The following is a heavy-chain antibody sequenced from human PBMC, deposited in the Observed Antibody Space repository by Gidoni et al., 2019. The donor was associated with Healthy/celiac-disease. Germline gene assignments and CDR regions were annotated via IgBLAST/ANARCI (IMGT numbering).Heavy chain of an antibody. CDR3: TTNLHSGYDRGGPHAFDI. Sequence: EVQLVESGGGLVKPGGSLRLSCAASGFTFSNAWITWVRQAPGKGLEWVGRIKSKTDGGTTDYAAPVKGRFTISRDDSKNTLYLQMNSLKTEDAAVYYCTTNLHSGYDRGGPHAFDIWGQGTMVTVSS. D-gene: IGHD5-12*01. CDR1: GFTFSNAW. J-gene: IGHJ3*02. CDR2: IKSKTDGGTT. V-gene: IGHV3-15*07.